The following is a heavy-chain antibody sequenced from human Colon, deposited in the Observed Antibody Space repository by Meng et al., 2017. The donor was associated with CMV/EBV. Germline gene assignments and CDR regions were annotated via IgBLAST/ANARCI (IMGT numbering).Heavy chain of an antibody. Sequence: QVQLPELGPGLVKPSETLSLTCIVSGVSVTSGAYHWSWIRQSPGKGLEWIGYIYDTGITIYNPSLKSRVTIFLETSKNQFSLNLNSMTTADTAVYYCAKSRSSTPGIVDDWGQGTLVTVSS. J-gene: IGHJ4*02. CDR1: GVSVTSGAYH. CDR3: AKSRSSTPGIVDD. CDR2: IYDTGIT. V-gene: IGHV4-61*08. D-gene: IGHD2/OR15-2a*01.